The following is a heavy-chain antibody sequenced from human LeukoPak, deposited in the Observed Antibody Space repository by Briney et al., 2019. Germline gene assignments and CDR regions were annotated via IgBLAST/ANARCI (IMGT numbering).Heavy chain of an antibody. J-gene: IGHJ6*03. D-gene: IGHD4-17*01. V-gene: IGHV3-9*01. CDR3: AKASQVTTDPMDV. CDR1: GFTFDDYA. CDR2: ISWNSGSI. Sequence: GGSLRLSCAASGFTFDDYAMHWVRQAPGKGLEWVSGISWNSGSIGYADSVKGRFTISRDNAKNSLYLQMNSLRAEDTALYCCAKASQVTTDPMDVWGKGTTVTVSS.